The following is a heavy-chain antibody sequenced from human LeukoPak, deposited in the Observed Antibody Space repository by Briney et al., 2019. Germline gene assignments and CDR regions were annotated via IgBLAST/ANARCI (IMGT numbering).Heavy chain of an antibody. CDR2: IYYSGST. CDR3: ARSRIAAAGSYFDY. Sequence: PSETLSLTCTVSGGSISSSSYYWGWIRQPPGKGLEWIGSIYYSGSTYYNPSLKSRVTISVDTSKNQFSLKLSSVTAAETAVYYCARSRIAAAGSYFDYWGQGTLVTVSS. V-gene: IGHV4-39*07. D-gene: IGHD6-13*01. CDR1: GGSISSSSYY. J-gene: IGHJ4*02.